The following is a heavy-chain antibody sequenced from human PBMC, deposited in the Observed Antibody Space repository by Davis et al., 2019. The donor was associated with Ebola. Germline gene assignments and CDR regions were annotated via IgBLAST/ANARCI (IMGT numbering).Heavy chain of an antibody. D-gene: IGHD3-16*01. V-gene: IGHV1-46*01. Sequence: AASVKVSCKASGYTFTSYYMHWVRQAPGQGLEWMGIINPSGGSTSYAQKFQGRVTMTRDTSTSTVYMELSSLRSEDTAVYYCARDLGDLTHATVFDYWGQGTLVTVSS. CDR3: ARDLGDLTHATVFDY. CDR2: INPSGGST. J-gene: IGHJ4*02. CDR1: GYTFTSYY.